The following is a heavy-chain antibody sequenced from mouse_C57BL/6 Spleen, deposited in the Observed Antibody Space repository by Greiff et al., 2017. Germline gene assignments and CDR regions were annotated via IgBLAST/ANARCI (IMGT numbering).Heavy chain of an antibody. CDR1: GFTFSSYA. CDR2: ISDGGSYT. D-gene: IGHD1-1*01. V-gene: IGHV5-4*01. CDR3: ARERLYGSSPFAY. J-gene: IGHJ3*01. Sequence: EVKLVESGGGLVKPGGSLKLSCAASGFTFSSYAMSWVRQTPDKRLEWVATISDGGSYTYYPDNVKGRFTISRDNAKNHLYLQMSHLKSEDTAMYYCARERLYGSSPFAYWGQGTLVTVSA.